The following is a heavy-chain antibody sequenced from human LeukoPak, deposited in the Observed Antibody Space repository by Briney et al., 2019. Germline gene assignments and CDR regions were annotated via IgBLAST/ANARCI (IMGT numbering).Heavy chain of an antibody. CDR2: IKQDGRDK. D-gene: IGHD2-2*02. CDR3: VRGYRKLED. V-gene: IGHV3-7*01. CDR1: GFTFSSYL. J-gene: IGHJ4*02. Sequence: GGSLRLSCAASGFTFSSYLMSWVRQAPGKGLEWVAYIKQDGRDKYYVDSVKGRFTISRDNAKNSLCLQMNSLRAEDTAVYYCVRGYRKLEDWGQGTLVTVSS.